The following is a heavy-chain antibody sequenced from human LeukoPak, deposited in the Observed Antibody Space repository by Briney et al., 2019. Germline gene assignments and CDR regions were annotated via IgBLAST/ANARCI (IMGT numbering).Heavy chain of an antibody. Sequence: ASVKVSCKASGYTFTSYDINWVRQATGQGLEWMGWMNPNSGNTGYAQKFQGRVTMTRNTSISTAYMELSSLRSEDTAVYYCARGPFWVVTDIYYFDYWGQGTLVTVSS. D-gene: IGHD4-23*01. CDR3: ARGPFWVVTDIYYFDY. CDR2: MNPNSGNT. V-gene: IGHV1-8*01. CDR1: GYTFTSYD. J-gene: IGHJ4*02.